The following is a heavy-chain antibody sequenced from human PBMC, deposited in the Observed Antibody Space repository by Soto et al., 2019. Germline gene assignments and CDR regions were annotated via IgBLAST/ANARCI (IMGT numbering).Heavy chain of an antibody. V-gene: IGHV4-31*03. CDR2: IYYSGST. CDR3: ARHTNWNYVNYYYGMDV. Sequence: PSETLSLTCTVSGGSISSGGYYWSWIRQHPGKGLEWIGYIYYSGSTYYNPSLKSRVTISVDTSKNQFSLKLSSVTASDTAMYYCARHTNWNYVNYYYGMDVWGQGTTVTVSS. D-gene: IGHD1-7*01. J-gene: IGHJ6*02. CDR1: GGSISSGGYY.